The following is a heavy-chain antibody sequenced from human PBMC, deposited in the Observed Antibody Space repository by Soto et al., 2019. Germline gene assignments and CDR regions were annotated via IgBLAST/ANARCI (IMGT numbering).Heavy chain of an antibody. CDR2: INAGNGNT. CDR3: ASSPQQWLAHNWFDP. D-gene: IGHD6-19*01. V-gene: IGHV1-3*01. CDR1: GYTFTSYA. J-gene: IGHJ5*02. Sequence: QVQLVQSGAEVKKPGASVKVSCKASGYTFTSYAMHWVRQAPGQRLEWMGWINAGNGNTKYSQKFQGRVTITRDTSASTADMELSSLRSEDTAVYYCASSPQQWLAHNWFDPWGQGTLVTVSS.